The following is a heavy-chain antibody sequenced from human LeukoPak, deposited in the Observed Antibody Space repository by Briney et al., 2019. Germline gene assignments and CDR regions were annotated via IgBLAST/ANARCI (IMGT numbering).Heavy chain of an antibody. D-gene: IGHD1-7*01. Sequence: ASVKVSCKASGGTLNIYALSWVRQAPGLGLEWMGGIIPFFNTSTYAQKFQGRVTITADESTSTAYMELSSLRSEDTAVYYCATSMGRGNYSGLGYYFDYWGQGTLVTVSS. CDR3: ATSMGRGNYSGLGYYFDY. CDR2: IIPFFNTS. V-gene: IGHV1-69*13. J-gene: IGHJ4*02. CDR1: GGTLNIYA.